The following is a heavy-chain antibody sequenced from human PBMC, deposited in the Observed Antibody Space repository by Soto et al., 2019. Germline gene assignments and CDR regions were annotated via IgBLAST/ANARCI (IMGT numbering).Heavy chain of an antibody. CDR2: IYHSGST. CDR1: VSSISSGGYS. D-gene: IGHD6-19*01. J-gene: IGHJ4*02. Sequence: QLQLQESGSGLVKPSQTLSLTCAVSVSSISSGGYSWSWIRQPPVKGLEWIGYIYHSGSTYYNPSLKSRVTISVDRDKTQFSRKLGSVTAADTAVYYCARAGGLGAVAVDYWGQGTLVTVSS. CDR3: ARAGGLGAVAVDY. V-gene: IGHV4-30-2*01.